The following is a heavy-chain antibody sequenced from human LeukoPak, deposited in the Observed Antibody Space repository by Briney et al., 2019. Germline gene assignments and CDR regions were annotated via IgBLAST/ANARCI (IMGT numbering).Heavy chain of an antibody. CDR2: ISGGGDTT. D-gene: IGHD6-19*01. Sequence: PGRSLRLSCAASGFTFSAYAMSWVRQAPGKGLEWVSSISGGGDTTNYADSVKGRFTISRDNSKNTLYLQMNSLRGEDTARYYCAKATIEQWLVKVDSFDSWGQGTLVSVSS. CDR1: GFTFSAYA. V-gene: IGHV3-23*01. J-gene: IGHJ4*02. CDR3: AKATIEQWLVKVDSFDS.